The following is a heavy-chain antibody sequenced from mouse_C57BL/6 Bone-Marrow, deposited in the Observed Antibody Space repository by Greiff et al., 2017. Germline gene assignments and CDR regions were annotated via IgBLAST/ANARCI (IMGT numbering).Heavy chain of an antibody. CDR3: SRYYYCDHWYFDV. CDR1: GYTFTNYW. J-gene: IGHJ1*03. D-gene: IGHD2-13*01. Sequence: QVQLQQSGAELVRPGTSVKMSCKASGYTFTNYWIGWAKQRPGHGLEWIGAIYPGGGYTNYNEKFKGKATLTADKSSSSAYMQFSSLTSADSAIYYGSRYYYCDHWYFDVWGTGTTVTVSS. CDR2: IYPGGGYT. V-gene: IGHV1-63*01.